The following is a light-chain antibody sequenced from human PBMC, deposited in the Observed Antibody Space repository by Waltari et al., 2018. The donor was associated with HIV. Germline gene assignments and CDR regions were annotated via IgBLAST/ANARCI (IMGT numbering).Light chain of an antibody. Sequence: SYVLTQPPSVSVAPGQTAKISCRGQNIENKGVKWYQQKPGQAPVLVIYDYIDRPTGIPERFSGSNSGNTATLTVSMVEAWDEADYYCQLWDTSSDHPAFFGGGTKLTVV. J-gene: IGLJ2*01. V-gene: IGLV3-21*02. CDR2: DYI. CDR1: NIENKG. CDR3: QLWDTSSDHPAF.